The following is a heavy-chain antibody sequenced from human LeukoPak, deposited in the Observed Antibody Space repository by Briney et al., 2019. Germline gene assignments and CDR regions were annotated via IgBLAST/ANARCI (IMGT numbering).Heavy chain of an antibody. D-gene: IGHD4-23*01. J-gene: IGHJ4*02. Sequence: HSGGSLRLSCAASGFTFSSYAMTWVRQAPGKGLEWVSSISVNGGTTYYADTVKGRFTISRDSSKNTLYLQMNSLRAEDTAVYYCVKGGGNVRRYFEYWGQGTLVTVSS. V-gene: IGHV3-23*01. CDR2: ISVNGGTT. CDR3: VKGGGNVRRYFEY. CDR1: GFTFSSYA.